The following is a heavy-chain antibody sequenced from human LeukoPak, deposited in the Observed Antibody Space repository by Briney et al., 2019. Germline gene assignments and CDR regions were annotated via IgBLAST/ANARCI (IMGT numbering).Heavy chain of an antibody. CDR1: GYTFTDYF. Sequence: GASVKVSCKASGYTFTDYFIHWVRQAPGHGLEWVGWINPITGDTNYAQKFQGRVTVTRDTSIRTAYMEVSRLRFDDSALYFCAREAGCSSTSCHNDYWGQGTLSPSPQ. D-gene: IGHD2-2*02. CDR3: AREAGCSSTSCHNDY. CDR2: INPITGDT. V-gene: IGHV1-2*02. J-gene: IGHJ4*02.